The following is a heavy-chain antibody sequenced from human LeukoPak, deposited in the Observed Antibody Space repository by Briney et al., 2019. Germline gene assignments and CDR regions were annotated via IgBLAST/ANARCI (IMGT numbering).Heavy chain of an antibody. Sequence: GASVKVSCKASGYTFTGYCMHWVRQAPGQGLEWMGRINPNSGGTNYAQKFQGRVTMTRDTSISTAYMELSRLRSDDTAVYYCAGGTRGPDTAMVTMDVWGKGTTVTVSS. CDR3: AGGTRGPDTAMVTMDV. D-gene: IGHD5-18*01. J-gene: IGHJ6*04. CDR1: GYTFTGYC. CDR2: INPNSGGT. V-gene: IGHV1-2*06.